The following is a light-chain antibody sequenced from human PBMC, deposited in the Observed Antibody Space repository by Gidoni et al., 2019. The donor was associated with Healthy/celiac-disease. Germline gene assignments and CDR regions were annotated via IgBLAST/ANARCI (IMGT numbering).Light chain of an antibody. V-gene: IGLV2-14*01. CDR3: SSYTSRSTLV. J-gene: IGLJ2*01. CDR1: SSDVGGYNY. CDR2: EVS. Sequence: QSSLTQPASVSGSPGHSITISCTVTSSDVGGYNYVSWYQQHPGKAPKLMIYEVSNRPSGVSNRFSGSKSGNTASLTISGLQAEDEADYYCSSYTSRSTLVFGGGTKLTVL.